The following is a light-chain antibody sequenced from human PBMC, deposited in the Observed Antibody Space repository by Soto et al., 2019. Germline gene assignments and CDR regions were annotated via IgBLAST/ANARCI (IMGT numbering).Light chain of an antibody. CDR3: QQYGNSPGFN. J-gene: IGKJ3*01. Sequence: EIVLTQSPGTLSLSPGERGTLSCRASQTVSGSYVAWYQQKTGQAPRLLIYGASSRATGNPDRFSGSGSGTDFTLTIRRREPEDFAVYYCQQYGNSPGFNFGPGTKVDI. V-gene: IGKV3-20*01. CDR2: GAS. CDR1: QTVSGSY.